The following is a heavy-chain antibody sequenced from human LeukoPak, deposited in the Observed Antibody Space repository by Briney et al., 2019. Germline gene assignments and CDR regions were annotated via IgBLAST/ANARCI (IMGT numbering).Heavy chain of an antibody. CDR2: IYHSGST. CDR1: GGSISSGGYS. D-gene: IGHD6-13*01. CDR3: ARAGIAARFDP. V-gene: IGHV4-30-2*01. Sequence: PSETLSLTCAVSGGSISSGGYSWSWIRQPPGKGLEWIGYIYHSGSTYYNPSLKSRVTISVDRSKNQFSLKLSSVTAADTAVYYCARAGIAARFDPWGQGTLVTVSS. J-gene: IGHJ5*02.